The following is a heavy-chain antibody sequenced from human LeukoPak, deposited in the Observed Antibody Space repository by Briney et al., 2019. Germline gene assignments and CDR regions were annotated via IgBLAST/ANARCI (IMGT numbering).Heavy chain of an antibody. CDR1: GGSFSGYY. J-gene: IGHJ6*03. V-gene: IGHV4-34*01. CDR2: INHSGST. D-gene: IGHD3-9*01. Sequence: SETLSLTCAVYGGSFSGYYWSWIRQPPGKGLEWIGEINHSGSTNYNPSLKSQVTISVDTSKNQFSLKLSSVTAADTAVYYCARTRHHYDILTGYYPRGYYYYMDVWGKGTTVTVSS. CDR3: ARTRHHYDILTGYYPRGYYYYMDV.